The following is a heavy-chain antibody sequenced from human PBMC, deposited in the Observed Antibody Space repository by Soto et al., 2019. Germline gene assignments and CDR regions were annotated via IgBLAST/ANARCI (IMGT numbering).Heavy chain of an antibody. CDR3: AGDLRPSVTTRMDV. V-gene: IGHV1-69*13. CDR2: IIPIFGTA. D-gene: IGHD3-3*01. J-gene: IGHJ6*02. CDR1: GGTFSSYA. Sequence: SVKVSCKASGGTFSSYAISWVRQAPGQGLEWMGGIIPIFGTANYAQKFQGRVTITADESTSTAYMELCSMRSEDTAVYYCAGDLRPSVTTRMDVWGQGTTVTVSS.